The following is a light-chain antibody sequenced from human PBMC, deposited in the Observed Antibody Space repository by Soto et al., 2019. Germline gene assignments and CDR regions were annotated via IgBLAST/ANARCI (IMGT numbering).Light chain of an antibody. V-gene: IGLV2-8*01. J-gene: IGLJ2*01. Sequence: QSALNQPPSASGSPGQSVTISCTGTSSDVGAYNYVSWYQHHPGKAPKLMIYEVTKRPPGVPDRFSGSKSGYTASLTVSGLQPEDEADYYCASFAGSNDLGLFGGGTKLTVL. CDR2: EVT. CDR1: SSDVGAYNY. CDR3: ASFAGSNDLGL.